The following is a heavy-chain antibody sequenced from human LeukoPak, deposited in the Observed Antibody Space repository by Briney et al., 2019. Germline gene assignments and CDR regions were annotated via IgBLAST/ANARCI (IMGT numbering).Heavy chain of an antibody. CDR2: INPSGGST. Sequence: GASVKVSCKASGYTFTSYYMHWVRQAPGQGLEWMGIINPSGGSTSYAQKFQGRVTKTRDTSKNQFSLKLSSVTGADTAVYYRARVVSSSWYMVVSAFDIWGQGTMVTVSS. CDR1: GYTFTSYY. CDR3: ARVVSSSWYMVVSAFDI. J-gene: IGHJ3*02. D-gene: IGHD6-13*01. V-gene: IGHV1-46*01.